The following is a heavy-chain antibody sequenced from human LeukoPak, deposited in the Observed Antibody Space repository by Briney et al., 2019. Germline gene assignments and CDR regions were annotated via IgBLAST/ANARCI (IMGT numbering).Heavy chain of an antibody. CDR1: GGSISSSSYF. CDR3: ARAQKEYCSGGSCRTVAYYYYGMDV. D-gene: IGHD2-15*01. J-gene: IGHJ6*02. V-gene: IGHV4-39*07. CDR2: IYHSGST. Sequence: SETLSLTCTVSGGSISSSSYFWGWIRQPPGKGLEWIGSIYHSGSTYYNPSLKSRVTISVDTSKNQFSLKLSSVTAADTAVYYCARAQKEYCSGGSCRTVAYYYYGMDVWGQGTTVTVSS.